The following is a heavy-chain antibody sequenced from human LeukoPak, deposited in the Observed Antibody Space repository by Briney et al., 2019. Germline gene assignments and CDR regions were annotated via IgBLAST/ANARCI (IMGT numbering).Heavy chain of an antibody. V-gene: IGHV4-59*01. CDR1: GGSISPYY. J-gene: IGHJ6*03. CDR3: ARNYGSGSYYSYYYMDV. CDR2: IYYSGTT. D-gene: IGHD3-10*01. Sequence: SETLSLTCTVSGGSISPYYWSWIRQPPGKGLEWIGYIYYSGTTNYNPSLKSRVTISVETSKKQISLKLSSVTAADTAVYYCARNYGSGSYYSYYYMDVWGKGTTVTVSS.